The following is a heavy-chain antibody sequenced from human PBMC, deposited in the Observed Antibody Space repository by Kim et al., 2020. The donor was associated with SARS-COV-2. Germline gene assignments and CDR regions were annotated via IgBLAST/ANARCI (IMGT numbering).Heavy chain of an antibody. Sequence: LKSRVTISVDTSKNQFSLKLSSVTAADTAVYYCARHLDLVVPAAIPAFDYWGQGTLVTVSS. J-gene: IGHJ4*02. D-gene: IGHD2-2*02. V-gene: IGHV4-39*01. CDR3: ARHLDLVVPAAIPAFDY.